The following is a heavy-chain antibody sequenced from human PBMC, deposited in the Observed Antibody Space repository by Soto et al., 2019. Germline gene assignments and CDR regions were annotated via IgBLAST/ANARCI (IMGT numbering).Heavy chain of an antibody. D-gene: IGHD4-17*01. CDR3: ASALLDYGDYYFDS. Sequence: QVQLQESGPGLVKPSETLSLTCTVSGGSISSHYWVWIRQPAGKALEWIGRVYISGCTNYNPSLESRVTMSVDTSKNQSSLKLSSVTAADTAVYYCASALLDYGDYYFDSWGQGTLVTVSS. CDR2: VYISGCT. CDR1: GGSISSHY. J-gene: IGHJ4*02. V-gene: IGHV4-4*07.